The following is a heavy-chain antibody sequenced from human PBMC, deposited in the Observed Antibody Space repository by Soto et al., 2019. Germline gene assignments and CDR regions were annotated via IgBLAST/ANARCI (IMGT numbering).Heavy chain of an antibody. J-gene: IGHJ4*02. V-gene: IGHV1-2*02. CDR3: AKDRPSDF. CDR1: GYKFTAYY. CDR2: INPNTGDT. Sequence: ASVKVSCKASGYKFTAYYINWVQQAPGEGLEWMGWINPNTGDTFYAQKFQGRVTMTRDTSISTAHLELTRLTSDDTAMYYCAKDRPSDFWGQGTLVTVSS.